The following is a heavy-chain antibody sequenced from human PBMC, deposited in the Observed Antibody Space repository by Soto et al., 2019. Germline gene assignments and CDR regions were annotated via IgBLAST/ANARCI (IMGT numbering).Heavy chain of an antibody. J-gene: IGHJ3*02. D-gene: IGHD5-18*01. CDR3: ARETAMVMRPDAFDI. CDR1: GFTFSSYA. Sequence: PGGSLSLSCAASGFTFSSYAMSWVRQAPGKGLELVSAISGSGGSTYYADSVKGRFTISRDNSKNTLYLQMNSLRAEDTAVYYCARETAMVMRPDAFDIWGQGTMVTVSS. CDR2: ISGSGGST. V-gene: IGHV3-23*01.